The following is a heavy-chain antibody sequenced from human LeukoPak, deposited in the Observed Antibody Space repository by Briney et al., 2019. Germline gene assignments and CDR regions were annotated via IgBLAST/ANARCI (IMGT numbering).Heavy chain of an antibody. J-gene: IGHJ2*01. CDR1: SGSISSRNYY. Sequence: PSETLSLTCTVSSGSISSRNYYWRWIRQPPGKGLEWIGEIYHSGSTNYIPAIKSRVTISVDKSKTQFSLKLSSVTAADTAVYYCARAGYCSSTSCPEMMYWYFDLWGRGTLVTVSS. CDR2: IYHSGST. CDR3: ARAGYCSSTSCPEMMYWYFDL. D-gene: IGHD2-2*01. V-gene: IGHV4-39*07.